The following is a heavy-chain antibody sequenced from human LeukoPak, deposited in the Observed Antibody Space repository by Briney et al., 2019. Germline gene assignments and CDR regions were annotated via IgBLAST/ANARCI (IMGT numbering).Heavy chain of an antibody. CDR1: GFTITSYV. CDR3: VSRSGHWDF. CDR2: LRGGDDST. J-gene: IGHJ4*02. V-gene: IGHV3-23*01. D-gene: IGHD2-15*01. Sequence: GGSLRLSCTASGFTITSYVTSWVRQAPGKGLEWISSLRGGDDSTNYADSVKGCFAISTDNFKNTVYLQMNTLTVDDTALYYCVSRSGHWDFWGPGTLVTVSS.